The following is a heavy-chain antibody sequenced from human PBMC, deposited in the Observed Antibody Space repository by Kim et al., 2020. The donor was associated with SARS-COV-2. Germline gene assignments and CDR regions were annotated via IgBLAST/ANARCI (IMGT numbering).Heavy chain of an antibody. V-gene: IGHV4-31*03. CDR3: ARQDIVVVDWFDP. CDR2: IYYSGST. CDR1: GGSISSGGYY. Sequence: SETLSLTCTVSGGSISSGGYYWSWIRQHPGKGLEWIGYIYYSGSTYYNPSLKSRVTISVDASKNQFSLKLSSVTAADTAVYYCARQDIVVVDWFDPWGQGTLVTVSS. D-gene: IGHD2-2*01. J-gene: IGHJ5*02.